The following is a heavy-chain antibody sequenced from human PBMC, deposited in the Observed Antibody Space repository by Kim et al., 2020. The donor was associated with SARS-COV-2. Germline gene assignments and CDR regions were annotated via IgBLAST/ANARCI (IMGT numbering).Heavy chain of an antibody. CDR3: TTASVAVHFDY. CDR2: T. Sequence: TDYAAPVKSRFTISSDDSKNTLYRQMNSLKTEDTAVYYCTTASVAVHFDYWGQGTLVTVSS. J-gene: IGHJ4*02. D-gene: IGHD6-19*01. V-gene: IGHV3-15*01.